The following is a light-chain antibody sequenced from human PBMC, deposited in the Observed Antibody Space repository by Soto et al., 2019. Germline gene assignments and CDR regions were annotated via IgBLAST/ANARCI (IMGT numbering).Light chain of an antibody. CDR3: QQYDSSPWT. CDR1: QSVSSSF. CDR2: GAS. J-gene: IGKJ1*01. V-gene: IGKV3-20*01. Sequence: EIVLTQSPGTLSLSPGERATLSCRASQSVSSSFLAWYQQKPGQAPRLLIYGASNRATGIPDRFSGSGSGKDFTLTISRLDPEDFEVYYCQQYDSSPWTFGQGTKVESK.